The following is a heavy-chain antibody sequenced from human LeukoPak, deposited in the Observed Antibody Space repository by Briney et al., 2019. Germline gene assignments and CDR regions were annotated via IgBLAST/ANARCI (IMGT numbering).Heavy chain of an antibody. J-gene: IGHJ4*02. CDR3: ARIFDS. CDR2: IFHNGKT. Sequence: SETLSLTCTVSGGSVSTSDYYWGWIRQTPGKGLEWIGDIFHNGKTNYNPSLKGRVTISIDTSNNQFSLRLPSVSAADTAVYYCARIFDSWGQGTLVTVSS. V-gene: IGHV4-39*07. CDR1: GGSVSTSDYY.